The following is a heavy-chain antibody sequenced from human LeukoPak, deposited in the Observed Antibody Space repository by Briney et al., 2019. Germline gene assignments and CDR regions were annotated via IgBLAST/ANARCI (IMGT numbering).Heavy chain of an antibody. V-gene: IGHV4-34*01. CDR3: ARGLGYSSSWYQY. J-gene: IGHJ4*02. CDR2: INHSGST. CDR1: GGSFSGYY. D-gene: IGHD6-13*01. Sequence: PSETLSLTCAVYGGSFSGYYWSWIRQPPGKGLEWIGEINHSGSTNYNPSLKSRVTISVDTSKNQFSLKLSSATAADTAVYYCARGLGYSSSWYQYWGQGTLVTVSS.